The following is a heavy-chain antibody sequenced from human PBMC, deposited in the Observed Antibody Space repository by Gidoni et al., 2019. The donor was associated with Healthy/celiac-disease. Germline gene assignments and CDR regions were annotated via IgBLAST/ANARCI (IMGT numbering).Heavy chain of an antibody. J-gene: IGHJ4*02. CDR1: GYSISSGYY. D-gene: IGHD3-9*01. V-gene: IGHV4-38-2*02. CDR2: IYHSGST. Sequence: QVQLQESGPGLVKPSETLSLTCPVSGYSISSGYYWGWIRQPPGKGLEWIGSIYHSGSTYYNPSLKSRVTISVDTSKNQFSLKLSSVTAADTAVYYCARAVNDILTGYYLVRPPKNLYYFDYWGQGTLVTVSS. CDR3: ARAVNDILTGYYLVRPPKNLYYFDY.